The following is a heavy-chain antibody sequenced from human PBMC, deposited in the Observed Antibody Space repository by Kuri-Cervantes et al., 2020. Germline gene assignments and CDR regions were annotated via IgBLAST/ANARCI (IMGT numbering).Heavy chain of an antibody. CDR2: IYHSGST. CDR3: ASFSLIVGASGSGYWFDP. J-gene: IGHJ5*02. Sequence: SETLSLTCAVSGGSISSSNWWSWVRQPPGKGLEWIGYIYHSGSTYYNPSLKSRVTISVDRSKNQFSLKLSSVTAADTAVYYCASFSLIVGASGSGYWFDPWGRGTLVTVSS. D-gene: IGHD1-26*01. V-gene: IGHV4-4*02. CDR1: GGSISSSNW.